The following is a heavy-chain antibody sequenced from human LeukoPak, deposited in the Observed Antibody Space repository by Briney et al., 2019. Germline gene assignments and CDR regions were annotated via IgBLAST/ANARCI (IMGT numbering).Heavy chain of an antibody. CDR2: IYHSGSA. J-gene: IGHJ4*02. Sequence: PSETLSITCAVSGGSISSGGYSWSWIRQPPGKGLEWIGYIYHSGSAYYNPSLKSRVTISVDRSKNQFSLKLSSVTAADTAVYYCARGGGWAIDYWGQGTLVTVSS. CDR1: GGSISSGGYS. CDR3: ARGGGWAIDY. D-gene: IGHD3-10*01. V-gene: IGHV4-30-2*01.